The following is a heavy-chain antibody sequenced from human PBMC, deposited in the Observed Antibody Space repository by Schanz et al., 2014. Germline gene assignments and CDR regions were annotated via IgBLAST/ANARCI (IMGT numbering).Heavy chain of an antibody. Sequence: QVHLVESGGGVVQPGRSLRLSCAASGFTFSSYGMHWVRQAPGKGLEWVAIISLDGSNQYYADSVKGRFSVSRDNSKNTLYLQMNSLRADDTAVYYCAKDQLANYRGSGYNWFDPWGQGTLVTVSS. V-gene: IGHV3-30*18. CDR3: AKDQLANYRGSGYNWFDP. D-gene: IGHD3-10*01. CDR1: GFTFSSYG. CDR2: ISLDGSNQ. J-gene: IGHJ5*02.